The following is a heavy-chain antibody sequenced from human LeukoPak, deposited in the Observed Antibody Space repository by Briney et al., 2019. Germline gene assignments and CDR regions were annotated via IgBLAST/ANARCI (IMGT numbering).Heavy chain of an antibody. CDR1: GFTVSSNY. J-gene: IGHJ5*02. CDR2: IYSGGST. V-gene: IGHV3-66*01. CDR3: AREGTSGWFDP. Sequence: TGGSLRLSCAASGFTVSSNYMSWVRQAPGKGLEWVSVIYSGGSTYYADSVKGRFTISRDNSKNTLYLQMNSLRAEDTAVYYCAREGTSGWFDPWGQGTLVTVSS. D-gene: IGHD3-3*01.